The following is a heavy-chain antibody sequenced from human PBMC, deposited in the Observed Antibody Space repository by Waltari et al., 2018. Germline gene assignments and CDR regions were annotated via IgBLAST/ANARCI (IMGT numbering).Heavy chain of an antibody. D-gene: IGHD3-22*01. CDR2: IKKDGSEE. Sequence: EVQLVESGGGLVQPGGSLRRSCCASGCTLSSSWMSWVRQAPGKGLEWVANIKKDGSEEYYVDSVRGRFTISRDNAKNSLYLQMNSLRPEDTAVYYCARDQWFAFDIWGQGTMVTVSS. V-gene: IGHV3-7*01. J-gene: IGHJ3*02. CDR3: ARDQWFAFDI. CDR1: GCTLSSSW.